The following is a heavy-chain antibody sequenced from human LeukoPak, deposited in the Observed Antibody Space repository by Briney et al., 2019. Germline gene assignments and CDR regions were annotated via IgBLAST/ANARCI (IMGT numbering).Heavy chain of an antibody. CDR2: INPNSGGT. CDR3: ARRRPYYDFWSGHLDY. CDR1: GYTFTGYY. V-gene: IGHV1-2*02. D-gene: IGHD3-3*01. Sequence: AASVKVSCKASGYTFTGYYMHWVRQAPGQGLEWMGWINPNSGGTKFAQRFQGGVTMTRDTSISTAYIELSRLRSDDTAVYYCARRRPYYDFWSGHLDYWGQGTLVTVSS. J-gene: IGHJ4*02.